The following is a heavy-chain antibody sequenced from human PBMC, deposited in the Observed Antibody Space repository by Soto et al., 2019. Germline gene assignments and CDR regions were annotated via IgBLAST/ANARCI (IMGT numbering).Heavy chain of an antibody. Sequence: EVQLVESGGGLVQPGGSLRLSCAASGFTFSDYYMDWVRQAPGKGLEWVARIRNKAKSYTTEYAASVNGKFTVSRDDSKTSLYLQMNSLETEDKAVDYCVSANADPTAHWYFELWGRGTLVTVSS. D-gene: IGHD2-21*02. CDR2: IRNKAKSYTT. J-gene: IGHJ2*01. CDR1: GFTFSDYY. V-gene: IGHV3-72*01. CDR3: VSANADPTAHWYFEL.